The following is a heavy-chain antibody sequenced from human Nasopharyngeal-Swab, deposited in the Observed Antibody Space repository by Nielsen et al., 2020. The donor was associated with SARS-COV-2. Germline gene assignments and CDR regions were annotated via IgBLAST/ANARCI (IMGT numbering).Heavy chain of an antibody. J-gene: IGHJ4*02. D-gene: IGHD3-22*01. V-gene: IGHV4-34*01. CDR3: ARVQAGSGYYRRFFVFDY. Sequence: SETLSLTCAVYGGSFSGYYWSWIRQPPGKGLEWIGEINHSGSTNYNPSLKSRVTISVDTSKNQFSLKLSSVTAADTAVYYCARVQAGSGYYRRFFVFDYWGQGTLVTVSS. CDR1: GGSFSGYY. CDR2: INHSGST.